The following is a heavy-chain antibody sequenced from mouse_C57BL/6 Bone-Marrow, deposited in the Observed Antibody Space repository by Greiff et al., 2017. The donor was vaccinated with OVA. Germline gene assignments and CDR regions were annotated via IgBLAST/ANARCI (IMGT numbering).Heavy chain of an antibody. CDR1: GYSITSGYY. Sequence: EVQLQESGPGLVKPSQSLSLTCSVTGYSITSGYYWYWIRQFPGNKLEWMGYISYDGSNNYNPSLKNRIPITRDTSKNQFFLKLNSVTTEETATYYCASFYDAWFAYWGQGTLVTVSA. J-gene: IGHJ3*01. CDR3: ASFYDAWFAY. V-gene: IGHV3-6*01. CDR2: ISYDGSN. D-gene: IGHD2-12*01.